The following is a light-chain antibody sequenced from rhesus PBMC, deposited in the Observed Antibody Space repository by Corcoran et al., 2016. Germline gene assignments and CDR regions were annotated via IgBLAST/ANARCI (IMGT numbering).Light chain of an antibody. V-gene: IGKV1-33*02. CDR3: QHYYSTPYS. J-gene: IGKJ2*01. CDR1: QGITND. Sequence: DIQMTQSPSSLSASVGDRVTITCRASQGITNDLAWYTQKPGETPKPLIYAATSLQSGISSRFSGSGSGTDFTLTISSLQPEDFATYYCQHYYSTPYSFGQGTKVEIK. CDR2: AAT.